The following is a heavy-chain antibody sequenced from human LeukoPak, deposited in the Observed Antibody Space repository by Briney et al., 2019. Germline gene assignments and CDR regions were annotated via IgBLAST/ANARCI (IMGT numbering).Heavy chain of an antibody. D-gene: IGHD6-19*01. CDR3: ARIDYSSAWYVGSFDY. CDR2: IYSGGST. J-gene: IGHJ4*02. Sequence: GGSLRLSCAASGFTVSSNYMSWVRQAPGKGLEWVSVIYSGGSTYYADSVKGRFTISRDNSKNTLYLQMNSLRAEDTAVYYCARIDYSSAWYVGSFDYWGQGTLVTVSS. V-gene: IGHV3-53*01. CDR1: GFTVSSNY.